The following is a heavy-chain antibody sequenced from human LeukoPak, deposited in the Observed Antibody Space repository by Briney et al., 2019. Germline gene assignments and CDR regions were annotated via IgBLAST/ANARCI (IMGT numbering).Heavy chain of an antibody. D-gene: IGHD4-23*01. CDR1: GYSFTSYY. V-gene: IGHV1-46*01. CDR3: AKDLRWDHPGLDP. CDR2: INPGGGST. Sequence: ASVKVSCKASGYSFTSYYIHWVRQAPGQGLESMGIINPGGGSTSYAQKFQDRVTMTRDTSTSTVYMELNSLRSEDTALYYCAKDLRWDHPGLDPWGQGTLVIVSS. J-gene: IGHJ5*02.